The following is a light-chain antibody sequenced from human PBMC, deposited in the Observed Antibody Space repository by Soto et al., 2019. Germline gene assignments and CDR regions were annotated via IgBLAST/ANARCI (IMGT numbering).Light chain of an antibody. CDR3: SSYTSGSTLYV. Sequence: QSALTQPASVSGSPGQSITISCTGTSSDVGGYKYVSWYQQHPGKAPRLMIYEASNRPSGVSHRFSSSRSGNTAYLTISGLQAEDEADYYCSSYTSGSTLYVFGTGTKVTVL. CDR1: SSDVGGYKY. CDR2: EAS. J-gene: IGLJ1*01. V-gene: IGLV2-14*01.